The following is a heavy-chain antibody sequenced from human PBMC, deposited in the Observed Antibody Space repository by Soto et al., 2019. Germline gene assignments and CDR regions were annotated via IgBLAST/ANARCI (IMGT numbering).Heavy chain of an antibody. Sequence: EVQREESGGGLVQPGGSLRLSCAASGFTISSYSMNWVRQAPGKGLEWVSYISSSSSTIYYADSVKGRFTISRDNAKNSLYLQMNSLRAEDTAVYYCARGGGYDHYWGQGTLVTVSS. V-gene: IGHV3-48*01. CDR3: ARGGGYDHY. CDR2: ISSSSSTI. CDR1: GFTISSYS. D-gene: IGHD2-2*01. J-gene: IGHJ4*02.